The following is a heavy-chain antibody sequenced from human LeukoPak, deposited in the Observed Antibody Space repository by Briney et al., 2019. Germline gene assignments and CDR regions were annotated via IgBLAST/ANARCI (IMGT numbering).Heavy chain of an antibody. J-gene: IGHJ4*02. Sequence: GGSLRLSCAASGFTFSSYATHWVRQAPGKGLEWVAVISYDGSNKYYADSVKGRFTISRDNSKNTLYLQMNSLRAEDTAVYYCARDQTDLSSSHFDYWGQGTLVTVSS. CDR1: GFTFSSYA. V-gene: IGHV3-30-3*01. D-gene: IGHD6-6*01. CDR2: ISYDGSNK. CDR3: ARDQTDLSSSHFDY.